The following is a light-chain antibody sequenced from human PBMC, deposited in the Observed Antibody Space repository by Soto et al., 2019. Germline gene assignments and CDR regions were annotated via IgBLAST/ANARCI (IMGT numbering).Light chain of an antibody. Sequence: AIRMTQSPSSFSASTGDRVTITCRASQGISSYLAWYQQKPGKAPKLLIYAASTLQSGVPSRFSGSESGTDLTLTISCLQSEDFATYYCQQYYSYPPLTFGGGTKVEIK. CDR3: QQYYSYPPLT. CDR1: QGISSY. J-gene: IGKJ4*01. CDR2: AAS. V-gene: IGKV1-8*01.